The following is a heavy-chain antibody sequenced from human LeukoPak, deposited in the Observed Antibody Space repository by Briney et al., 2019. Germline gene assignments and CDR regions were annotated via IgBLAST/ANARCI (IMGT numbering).Heavy chain of an antibody. CDR1: GFTFSSYA. CDR3: AKKMGYYYGSGSYHAPADY. V-gene: IGHV3-23*01. CDR2: ISGSGGST. Sequence: PGGSLRLSCAASGFTFSSYAMSWVRQAPGKGLEWVSAISGSGGSTYYADSVKGRFTISRDNSKNTLYLQMNSLRAEDTAVYYCAKKMGYYYGSGSYHAPADYWGQGTLVTVSS. D-gene: IGHD3-10*01. J-gene: IGHJ4*02.